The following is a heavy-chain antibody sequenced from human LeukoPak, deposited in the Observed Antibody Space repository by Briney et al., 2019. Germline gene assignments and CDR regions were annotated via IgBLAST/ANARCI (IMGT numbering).Heavy chain of an antibody. CDR1: GFTFSSYA. J-gene: IGHJ4*02. CDR3: ASQPPHCSSTSCYIAY. Sequence: QAGGSLRLSCAASGFTFSSYAMSWVRQAPGKGLEWVSVISGSGGNTYYADSVKGRFTISRDNSKDTPYLQMNSLRAEDTAVYYCASQPPHCSSTSCYIAYWGQGTLVTVSS. V-gene: IGHV3-23*01. D-gene: IGHD2-2*01. CDR2: ISGSGGNT.